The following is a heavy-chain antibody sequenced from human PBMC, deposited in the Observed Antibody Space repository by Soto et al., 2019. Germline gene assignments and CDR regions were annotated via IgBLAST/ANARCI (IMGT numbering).Heavy chain of an antibody. CDR1: GFTFSSYG. V-gene: IGHV3-30*18. J-gene: IGHJ4*02. Sequence: GSLRLSCAASGFTFSSYGMHWVRQAPGKGLEWVAVISYDGSNKYYADSVKGRFTISRDNSKNTLYLQMNSLRAEDTAVYYCAKVGWGAVDYWGQGTLVTVSS. CDR2: ISYDGSNK. D-gene: IGHD1-26*01. CDR3: AKVGWGAVDY.